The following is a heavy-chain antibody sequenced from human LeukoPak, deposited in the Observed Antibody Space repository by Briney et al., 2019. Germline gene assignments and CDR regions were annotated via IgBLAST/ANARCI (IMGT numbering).Heavy chain of an antibody. CDR2: IRYDGSNK. D-gene: IGHD3-10*01. CDR1: GFTFSSYG. J-gene: IGHJ3*01. Sequence: GGSLRLSCAASGFTFSSYGMHWVRQAPGKGLEWVAFIRYDGSNKYYADSVKGRFTISRDNSKNTLYLQMNSLRAEDTAVYYCAKIGRVAYYGSGSSLWGQGTMVTVSS. V-gene: IGHV3-30*02. CDR3: AKIGRVAYYGSGSSL.